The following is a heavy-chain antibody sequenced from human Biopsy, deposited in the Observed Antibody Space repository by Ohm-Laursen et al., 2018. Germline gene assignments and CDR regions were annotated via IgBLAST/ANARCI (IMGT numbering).Heavy chain of an antibody. CDR2: VYIGGNT. V-gene: IGHV4-61*01. CDR1: DDSVTYPTDN. D-gene: IGHD6-19*01. Sequence: SETLSLTCTISDDSVTYPTDNWSWIRQPPGQGLGYIGFVYIGGNTNYNPSPKSRVTISVDMSRNQFSLKLDSVTAADTAVYYCARGMCSSGWPFFDYWGQGILVTVSS. CDR3: ARGMCSSGWPFFDY. J-gene: IGHJ4*02.